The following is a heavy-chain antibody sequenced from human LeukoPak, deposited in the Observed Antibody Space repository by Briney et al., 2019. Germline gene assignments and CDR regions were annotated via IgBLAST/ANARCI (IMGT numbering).Heavy chain of an antibody. CDR3: ARDSKGTESGDYYYGMDV. D-gene: IGHD7-27*01. CDR2: INPNSGGT. J-gene: IGHJ6*04. V-gene: IGHV1-2*04. CDR1: GYTLTGYY. Sequence: GASVKVSCKASGYTLTGYYMHWVRQAPGQGLEWMGWINPNSGGTNYAQKFQGWVTMTRDTSISTAYMELSRLRSDDTAVYYCARDSKGTESGDYYYGMDVWGKGTTVTVSS.